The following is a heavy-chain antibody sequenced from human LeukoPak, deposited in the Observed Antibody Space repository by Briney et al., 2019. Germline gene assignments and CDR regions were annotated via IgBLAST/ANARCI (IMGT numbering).Heavy chain of an antibody. D-gene: IGHD6-19*01. CDR2: IYGSGEGQT. Sequence: GGSLRLSCAGYGFNFRAYTMNWVRQAPGQGLQWVSGIYGSGEGQTFYADSVRGRFTISGDDSRNLVFLHMDSLRVEDTALYYCAKDVKSDSVWDVDHWGRGTLVTVSS. CDR1: GFNFRAYT. CDR3: AKDVKSDSVWDVDH. V-gene: IGHV3-23*01. J-gene: IGHJ4*02.